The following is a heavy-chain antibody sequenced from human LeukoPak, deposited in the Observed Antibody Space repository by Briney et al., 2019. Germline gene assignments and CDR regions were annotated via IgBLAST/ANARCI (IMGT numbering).Heavy chain of an antibody. Sequence: GGSLRLSCAASGFTFSSYWMKWVRQAPGKGLVWVSRIASVGTNTTYADSVKGRFSISRDTAQNKVCLQMRGLRVGESAVDYCARGRPQGNDYWGQGTLITVSS. CDR2: IASVGTNT. CDR1: GFTFSSYW. CDR3: ARGRPQGNDY. D-gene: IGHD4-23*01. V-gene: IGHV3-74*01. J-gene: IGHJ4*02.